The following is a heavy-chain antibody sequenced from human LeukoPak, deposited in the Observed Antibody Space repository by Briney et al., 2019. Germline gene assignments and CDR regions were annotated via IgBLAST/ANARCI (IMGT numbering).Heavy chain of an antibody. CDR3: ARVRRGYSYGLFDY. CDR1: GGSISSSSYY. CDR2: IYYSGST. V-gene: IGHV4-61*05. D-gene: IGHD5-18*01. Sequence: SETLSLTCTVSGGSISSSSYYWGWIRQPPGKGLEWIGYIYYSGSTNYNPSLKSRVTISVDTSKNQFSLKLSSVTAADTAVYYCARVRRGYSYGLFDYWGQGTLVTVSS. J-gene: IGHJ4*02.